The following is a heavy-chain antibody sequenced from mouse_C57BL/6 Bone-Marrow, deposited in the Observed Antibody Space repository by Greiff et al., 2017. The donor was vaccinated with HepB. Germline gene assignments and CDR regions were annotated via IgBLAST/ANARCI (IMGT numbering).Heavy chain of an antibody. CDR1: GFTFSSYA. D-gene: IGHD3-2*02. Sequence: EVQRVESGGGLVKPGGSLKLSCAASGFTFSSYAMSWVRQTPEKRLEWVATISDGGSYTYYPDNVKGRFTISRDNAKNNLYLQMSHLKSEDTAMYYCARDSSGYEAWFAYWGQGTLVTVSA. V-gene: IGHV5-4*01. CDR3: ARDSSGYEAWFAY. CDR2: ISDGGSYT. J-gene: IGHJ3*01.